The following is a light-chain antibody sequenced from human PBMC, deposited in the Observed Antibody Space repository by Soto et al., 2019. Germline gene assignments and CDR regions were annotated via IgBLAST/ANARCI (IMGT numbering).Light chain of an antibody. Sequence: EIVMTQSPATLSVSPGERATLSCRASQSVSSNLAWYQQKPGQAPRLLIYGASTRATGIPARFSGSGSGTEFTLTISSLQSEDFAVYYCQQNDNWPRTCGEGTKV. CDR3: QQNDNWPRT. V-gene: IGKV3-15*01. CDR1: QSVSSN. CDR2: GAS. J-gene: IGKJ1*01.